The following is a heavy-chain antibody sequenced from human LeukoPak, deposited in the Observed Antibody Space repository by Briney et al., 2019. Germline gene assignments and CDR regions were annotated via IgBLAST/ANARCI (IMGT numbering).Heavy chain of an antibody. V-gene: IGHV4-59*01. D-gene: IGHD6-19*01. J-gene: IGHJ4*02. Sequence: PSETLSLTCTDSGGSISSYYWSWIRQPPGKGLEWIGNIHYSGSTKYYPSLKSRVTILVDTSRNQLSLRMSSVTAADTAVYYCARPYRSGWSGSFDYWGQGTLVTVSS. CDR2: IHYSGST. CDR1: GGSISSYY. CDR3: ARPYRSGWSGSFDY.